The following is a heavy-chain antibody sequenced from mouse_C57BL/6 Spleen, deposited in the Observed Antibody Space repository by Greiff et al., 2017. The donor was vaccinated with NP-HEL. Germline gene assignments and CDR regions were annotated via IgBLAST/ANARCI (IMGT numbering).Heavy chain of an antibody. CDR1: GYTFTNYW. CDR2: IYPGGGYT. D-gene: IGHD1-1*01. CDR3: ARITTVVDYFDD. J-gene: IGHJ2*01. V-gene: IGHV1-63*01. Sequence: QVQLQQSGAELVRPGTSVKMSCKASGYTFTNYWIGWAKQRPGHGLEWIGDIYPGGGYTNSNEKFKGKATLTADKSSSTAYMQFSSLTSEDYASYCCARITTVVDYFDDWGKGTTLTVSS.